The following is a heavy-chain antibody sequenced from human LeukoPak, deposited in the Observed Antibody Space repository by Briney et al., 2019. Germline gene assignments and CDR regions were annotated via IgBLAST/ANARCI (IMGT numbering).Heavy chain of an antibody. CDR2: ISGSGGST. Sequence: PGASLRLSCAASGFTFSSYAMSWVRQAPGKGLEWVSAISGSGGSTYYADSVKGRFTISRDNSKNTLYLQMNSLRAEDTAVYYCAQHPSWIQLWDYFDYWGQGTLVTVSS. J-gene: IGHJ4*02. CDR1: GFTFSSYA. D-gene: IGHD5-18*01. CDR3: AQHPSWIQLWDYFDY. V-gene: IGHV3-23*01.